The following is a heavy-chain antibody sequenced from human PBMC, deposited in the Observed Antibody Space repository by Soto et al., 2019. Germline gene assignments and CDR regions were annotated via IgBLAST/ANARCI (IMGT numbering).Heavy chain of an antibody. Sequence: GGSLRLSCAASGFTFSGSAMHWVRQASGKGLEWVGRIRSKANSYATAYAASVKGRFTISRDDSKNTAYLQMNSLKTEDTAVYYCTRHVVEMATITAFDYWGQGTLVTVSS. CDR2: IRSKANSYAT. CDR1: GFTFSGSA. D-gene: IGHD5-12*01. CDR3: TRHVVEMATITAFDY. V-gene: IGHV3-73*01. J-gene: IGHJ4*02.